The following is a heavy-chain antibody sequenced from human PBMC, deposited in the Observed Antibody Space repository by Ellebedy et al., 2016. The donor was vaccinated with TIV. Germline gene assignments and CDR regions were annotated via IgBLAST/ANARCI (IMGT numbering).Heavy chain of an antibody. J-gene: IGHJ4*02. V-gene: IGHV3-15*01. CDR2: IKSKTDGGTT. CDR1: GFTFSNAW. Sequence: GESLKISXAASGFTFSNAWMSWVRQAPGKGLEWVGRIKSKTDGGTTDYAAPVKGRFTISRDDSKNTLYLQMNSLKTEDTAVYYCTTDYGYSSSWYDDYWGQGTLVTVSS. D-gene: IGHD6-13*01. CDR3: TTDYGYSSSWYDDY.